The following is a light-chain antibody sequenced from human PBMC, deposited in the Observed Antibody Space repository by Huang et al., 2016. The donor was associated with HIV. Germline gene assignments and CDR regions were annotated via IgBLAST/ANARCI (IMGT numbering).Light chain of an antibody. V-gene: IGKV1-5*03. CDR1: QSISSW. CDR3: QQYNRYSYT. Sequence: DIQMTQSPSTLSASVGDRVTITCRASQSISSWLAWYQQKPGKAPKGLIYKASSLESGAPSRFSGSGSGTEFTLTISSLQPDDFATYYCQQYNRYSYTFGQGTNLEIK. J-gene: IGKJ2*01. CDR2: KAS.